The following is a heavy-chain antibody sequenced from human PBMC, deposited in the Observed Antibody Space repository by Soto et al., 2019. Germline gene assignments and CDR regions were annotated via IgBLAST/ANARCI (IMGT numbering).Heavy chain of an antibody. J-gene: IGHJ4*02. CDR3: ARGRGSYYFLFDY. CDR2: IYYSGST. D-gene: IGHD1-26*01. Sequence: PSETLSLTCTVADGSISSYYWSWIRKPPGKGLEWIGYIYYSGSTNYNPSLKSRVTISVDTSKNQFSLKLSSVTAADTAVYYCARGRGSYYFLFDYWGQGTLVTVSS. V-gene: IGHV4-59*01. CDR1: DGSISSYY.